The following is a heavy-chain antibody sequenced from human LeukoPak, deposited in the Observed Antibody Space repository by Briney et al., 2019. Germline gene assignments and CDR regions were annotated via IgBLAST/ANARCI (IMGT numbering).Heavy chain of an antibody. Sequence: PGGSLRLSCTASGFTFSDYYMNWIRQAPGKGLEWVSYISPSGSTMQYADSVEGRFTISRDNAKNSLYLQMNSLRAEDTAVYYCARDVRCSSTSCYRLHYYGMDVWGQGTTVTVSS. V-gene: IGHV3-11*01. J-gene: IGHJ6*02. CDR2: ISPSGSTM. CDR1: GFTFSDYY. D-gene: IGHD2-2*01. CDR3: ARDVRCSSTSCYRLHYYGMDV.